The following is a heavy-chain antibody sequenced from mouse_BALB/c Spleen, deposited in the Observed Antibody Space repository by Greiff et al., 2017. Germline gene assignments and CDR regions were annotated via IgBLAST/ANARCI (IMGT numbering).Heavy chain of an antibody. CDR3: ARGGSYGDFDY. Sequence: EVMLVETGGGLVQPGGSLRLSCATSGFTFTDYYMSWVRQPPGKALEWLGFIRNKANGYTTEYSASVKGRFTISRDNSQIILYLQMNTLRAEDSATYYCARGGSYGDFDYWGQGTTLTVSS. J-gene: IGHJ2*01. V-gene: IGHV7-3*02. CDR1: GFTFTDYY. D-gene: IGHD1-1*01. CDR2: IRNKANGYTT.